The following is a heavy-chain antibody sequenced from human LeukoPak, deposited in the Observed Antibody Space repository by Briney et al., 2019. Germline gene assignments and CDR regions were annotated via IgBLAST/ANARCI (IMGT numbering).Heavy chain of an antibody. Sequence: GGSLRLSCAASGFTFRSYWMHWVRQAPGKGLVWVSRISSYGSSTSYADSVEGRFTISRDNAKNTVYLKMNSQRAEDTAVYYCARDYYDSSGYFDGLNYWGQGTLVTVSS. J-gene: IGHJ4*02. CDR1: GFTFRSYW. D-gene: IGHD3-22*01. CDR3: ARDYYDSSGYFDGLNY. V-gene: IGHV3-74*01. CDR2: ISSYGSST.